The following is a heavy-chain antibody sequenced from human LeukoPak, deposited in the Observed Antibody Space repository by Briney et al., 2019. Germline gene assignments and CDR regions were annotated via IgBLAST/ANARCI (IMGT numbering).Heavy chain of an antibody. J-gene: IGHJ4*02. V-gene: IGHV4-61*02. Sequence: PSETLSLTCTVSGGSISSGSYYWSWIRQPAGKGLEWIGRIYTSGSTNYNPSLKSRVTISVDTSKNQFSLKLSSVTAADTAVYYCASRYYDFWSGYYRFDYWGQGTLVTVSS. CDR1: GGSISSGSYY. CDR2: IYTSGST. CDR3: ASRYYDFWSGYYRFDY. D-gene: IGHD3-3*01.